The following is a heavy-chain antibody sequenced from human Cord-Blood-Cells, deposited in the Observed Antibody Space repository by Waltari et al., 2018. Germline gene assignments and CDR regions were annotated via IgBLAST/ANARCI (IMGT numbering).Heavy chain of an antibody. CDR2: ISWNSGSI. CDR3: AKEALTDCSSTSCYSPFDY. J-gene: IGHJ4*02. V-gene: IGHV3-9*01. Sequence: EVQLVESGGGLVQPGRSLRLSCAASGFTFDDYAMHWVRQAPGKGLEWVSGISWNSGSIGYADAVKGQFTISRDDAKNSLYLQMNSLRAEDTALYYCAKEALTDCSSTSCYSPFDYWGQGTLVTVSS. CDR1: GFTFDDYA. D-gene: IGHD2-2*01.